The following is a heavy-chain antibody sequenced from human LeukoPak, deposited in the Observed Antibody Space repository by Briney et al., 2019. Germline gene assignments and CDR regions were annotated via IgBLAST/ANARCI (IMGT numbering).Heavy chain of an antibody. CDR2: IGGYDGTT. D-gene: IGHD3-22*01. J-gene: IGHJ5*01. CDR1: GFTFSTYA. Sequence: GGSLRLSCAASGFTFSTYAMKWVRQAPGKGLEWVAAIGGYDGTTYYADSVKGRFAISRDISKNTLYLQMNSLRADDTAVYYCAKGGLYYDTSLGWFDSWGQGTPVTVSS. CDR3: AKGGLYYDTSLGWFDS. V-gene: IGHV3-23*01.